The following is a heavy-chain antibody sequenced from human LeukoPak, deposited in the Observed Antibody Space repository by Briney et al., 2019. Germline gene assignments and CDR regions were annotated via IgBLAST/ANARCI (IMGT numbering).Heavy chain of an antibody. CDR3: AKLPREYCSRTSCPNWLDS. D-gene: IGHD2-2*01. Sequence: GGSLRLSCTASGFTFNTYAMTWVRQAPGKGPEWLSAISASGGTTYYADSVKGRFTISRDNSKNTLFLQLNSLRADDTAAYYCAKLPREYCSRTSCPNWLDSWGQGTLATVSS. CDR1: GFTFNTYA. J-gene: IGHJ5*01. CDR2: ISASGGTT. V-gene: IGHV3-23*01.